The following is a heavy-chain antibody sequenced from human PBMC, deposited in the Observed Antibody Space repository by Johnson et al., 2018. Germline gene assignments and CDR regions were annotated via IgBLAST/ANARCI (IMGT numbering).Heavy chain of an antibody. CDR3: ARGFRDGSGKEYFKH. Sequence: VQLVESGAEMKKPGASVKVSCKASGYTFASYDIHWVRQATRQGLEWMGWMNPNSGNTGYAQKFQGRVTMTRNTSIGTAYMELSSLRSDDTAVYYCARGFRDGSGKEYFKHWGQGTVITVPS. CDR2: MNPNSGNT. J-gene: IGHJ1*01. CDR1: GYTFASYD. V-gene: IGHV1-8*01. D-gene: IGHD3-22*01.